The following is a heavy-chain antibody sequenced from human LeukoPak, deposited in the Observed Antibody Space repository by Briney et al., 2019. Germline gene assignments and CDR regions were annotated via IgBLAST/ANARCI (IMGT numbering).Heavy chain of an antibody. D-gene: IGHD3-9*01. CDR1: GFTFSSYW. CDR3: ARAITSGYDILTGLRGNYFDY. CDR2: IKQDGSEK. V-gene: IGHV3-7*04. J-gene: IGHJ4*02. Sequence: GGSLRLSCAASGFTFSSYWMSWVRQAPGKGLEWVANIKQDGSEKYYVDSVKGRFTISRDNAKNSLYLQMNSLRAEDTAVYYCARAITSGYDILTGLRGNYFDYWGQGTLVTVSS.